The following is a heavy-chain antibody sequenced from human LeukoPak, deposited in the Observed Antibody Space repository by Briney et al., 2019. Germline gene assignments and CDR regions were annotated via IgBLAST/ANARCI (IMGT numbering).Heavy chain of an antibody. CDR3: ARQDCSGGSCYLDY. J-gene: IGHJ4*02. CDR1: RFIFSNYA. D-gene: IGHD2-15*01. V-gene: IGHV3-30*04. CDR2: ISHHGSDQ. Sequence: GGSLRLSCAASRFIFSNYAMHWVRQAPGKGLDWVAVISHHGSDQYYADSVKGRFTISRDYSKNTLYLQMNSLRTEDTAVYYCARQDCSGGSCYLDYWGQGTLVTVSS.